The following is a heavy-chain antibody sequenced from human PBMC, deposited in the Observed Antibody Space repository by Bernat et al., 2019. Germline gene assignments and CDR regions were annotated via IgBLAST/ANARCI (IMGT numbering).Heavy chain of an antibody. V-gene: IGHV3-23*01. Sequence: EVQLLESGGGLVQPGGSLRLSCAASGFTFSNYALTWVRQAPGQGLEWVSAVRGSDGSTYYTDSVKCRFIMSGDRSRDTMDLQMNSLRPEDTAVYYCAKASPYGTTWYGRVDVWGQGTTVTVSS. CDR3: AKASPYGTTWYGRVDV. CDR1: GFTFSNYA. D-gene: IGHD6-13*01. J-gene: IGHJ6*02. CDR2: VRGSDGST.